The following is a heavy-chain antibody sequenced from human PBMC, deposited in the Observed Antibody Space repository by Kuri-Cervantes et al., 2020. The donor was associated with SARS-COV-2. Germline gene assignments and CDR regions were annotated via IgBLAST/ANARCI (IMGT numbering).Heavy chain of an antibody. CDR2: IYYSGST. CDR3: ARNYYDSSGYYLEAFVI. Sequence: ESLKISCTVSGVSISSSSYYWVWIRQPPGKGLEWTGSIYYSGSTYYNPSLKSRVTISVDTSRNQFSLKLSSVTAAETAVYYCARNYYDSSGYYLEAFVIWGQGTMVTVSS. D-gene: IGHD3-22*01. J-gene: IGHJ3*02. CDR1: GVSISSSSYY. V-gene: IGHV4-39*07.